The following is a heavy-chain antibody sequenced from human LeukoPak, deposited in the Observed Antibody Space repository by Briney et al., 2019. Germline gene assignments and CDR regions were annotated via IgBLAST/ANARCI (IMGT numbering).Heavy chain of an antibody. CDR3: ARDSRLSGSGN. J-gene: IGHJ4*02. CDR1: GYTFTAYY. Sequence: ASVKVSCTASGYTFTAYYMHWVRQAPGQGLEWMGRINPDRGGTNYAQKFQGRVTMTRDKSISTAYMELSSLRSEDTAVYYCARDSRLSGSGNWGQGTLVTVSS. V-gene: IGHV1-2*06. D-gene: IGHD6-19*01. CDR2: INPDRGGT.